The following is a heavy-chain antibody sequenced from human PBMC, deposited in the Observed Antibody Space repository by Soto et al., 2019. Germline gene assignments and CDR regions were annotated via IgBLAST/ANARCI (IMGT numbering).Heavy chain of an antibody. CDR3: ARVMEQLALDY. D-gene: IGHD6-6*01. V-gene: IGHV4-4*07. CDR2: IYTSGST. CDR1: GGSISSYY. Sequence: QVQLQESGPGLVKPSENLSLTCTVSGGSISSYYWSLIRQPAGKGLEWIGRIYTSGSTNYNPSLKSRVTMSVDTYKSKFCLKLSSVTAADTAVYYCARVMEQLALDYWGQGTLVTVSS. J-gene: IGHJ4*02.